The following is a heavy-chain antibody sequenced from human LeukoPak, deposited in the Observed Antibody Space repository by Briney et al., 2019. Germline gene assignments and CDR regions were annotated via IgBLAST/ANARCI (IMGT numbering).Heavy chain of an antibody. V-gene: IGHV3-23*01. CDR3: AKNPRLTIFGVATFDY. CDR1: GFTFSSYA. Sequence: GGSLRLSCAASGFTFSSYAMSWVRQAPGKGLEWVSAISGSGGSTYYADSVKGRFTISRDNSKNTLYLQMNSMRAEDTAVYYCAKNPRLTIFGVATFDYWGQGTLVTVSS. D-gene: IGHD3-3*01. J-gene: IGHJ4*02. CDR2: ISGSGGST.